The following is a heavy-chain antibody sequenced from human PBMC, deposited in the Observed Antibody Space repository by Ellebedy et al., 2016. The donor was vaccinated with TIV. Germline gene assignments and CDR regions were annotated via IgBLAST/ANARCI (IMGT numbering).Heavy chain of an antibody. D-gene: IGHD3-10*01. V-gene: IGHV1-8*03. Sequence: AASVKVSCKASGYTFTSYDINWVRQATGQGLEWMGWMNPNSGNTDYAQKFQGRVTITRTTSISTAYMELSSLRSEDTAVYYCARVYGSGSYLYYYYGMDVWGQGTTVTVSS. CDR3: ARVYGSGSYLYYYYGMDV. J-gene: IGHJ6*02. CDR2: MNPNSGNT. CDR1: GYTFTSYD.